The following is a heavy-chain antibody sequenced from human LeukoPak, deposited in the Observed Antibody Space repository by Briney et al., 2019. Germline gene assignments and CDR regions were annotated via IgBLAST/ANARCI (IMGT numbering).Heavy chain of an antibody. D-gene: IGHD3-22*01. Sequence: GGSLRLSCAASGFTSSSYSMNWVRQAPGKGLEWVSSISSSSSYIYYADSVKGRFTISRDNAKNSLYLQMNSLRAEDTAVYYCARDKGMIVLDYWGQGTLVTVSS. CDR3: ARDKGMIVLDY. V-gene: IGHV3-21*01. CDR1: GFTSSSYS. CDR2: ISSSSSYI. J-gene: IGHJ4*02.